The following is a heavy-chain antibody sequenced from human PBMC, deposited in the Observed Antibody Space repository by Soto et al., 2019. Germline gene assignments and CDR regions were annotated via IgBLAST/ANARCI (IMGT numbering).Heavy chain of an antibody. V-gene: IGHV3-30*18. CDR3: AKIFRTMIVVYGMDV. J-gene: IGHJ6*02. CDR1: GFTFSSYG. D-gene: IGHD3-22*01. CDR2: ISYDGSNK. Sequence: GGSLRLSCAASGFTFSSYGMHWVRQAPGKGLEWVAVISYDGSNKYYADSVKGRFTISRDNSKNTLYLQMNSLRAEDTAVYYCAKIFRTMIVVYGMDVWGQGTTVTVSS.